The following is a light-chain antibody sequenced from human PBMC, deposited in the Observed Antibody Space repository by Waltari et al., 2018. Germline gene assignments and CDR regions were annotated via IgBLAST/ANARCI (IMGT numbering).Light chain of an antibody. CDR1: QSVLYSFNNRNY. CDR3: QQYYTTPLA. J-gene: IGKJ4*01. Sequence: IVMTQSPYSLAVSLGARATINCKSSQSVLYSFNNRNYLTWYQQKTGQPPKLLIYWASIREAGVPDRVSGSGSGTDFTHTISSLEAEDVAVYYCQQYYTTPLAFGGGTKVEIK. CDR2: WAS. V-gene: IGKV4-1*01.